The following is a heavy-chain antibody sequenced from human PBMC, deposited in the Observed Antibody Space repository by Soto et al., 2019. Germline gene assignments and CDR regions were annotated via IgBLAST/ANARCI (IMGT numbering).Heavy chain of an antibody. J-gene: IGHJ3*02. CDR1: GFIISNYW. CDR2: IKVDGSET. D-gene: IGHD6-13*01. Sequence: SGGSLRLSCGASGFIISNYWMTWVRQAPGRGLEWVANIKVDGSETNYVDSVKGRFTISRDNAKNSLYLQMNNLRGEDTAVYFCARDDTRSNFLTWYDALDIWGQGTMVTVSS. V-gene: IGHV3-7*03. CDR3: ARDDTRSNFLTWYDALDI.